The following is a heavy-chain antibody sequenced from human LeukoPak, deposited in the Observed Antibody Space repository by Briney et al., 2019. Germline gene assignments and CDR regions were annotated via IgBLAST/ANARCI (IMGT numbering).Heavy chain of an antibody. J-gene: IGHJ4*02. Sequence: GSLRLSCAASGFTFSTSVMTWVRQAPGKGLEWVSAISAGGDSTFYADSVKGRFTISRDNSKNTVFLQMTTLRPDGTAMYYCAKGAGGPFEFWGQGTLVTVSS. D-gene: IGHD3-10*01. V-gene: IGHV3-23*01. CDR3: AKGAGGPFEF. CDR2: ISAGGDST. CDR1: GFTFSTSV.